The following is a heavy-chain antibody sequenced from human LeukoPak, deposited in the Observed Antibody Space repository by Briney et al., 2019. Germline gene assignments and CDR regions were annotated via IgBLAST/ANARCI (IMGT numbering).Heavy chain of an antibody. CDR2: IRYDGSNK. D-gene: IGHD3-9*01. CDR1: GFTFSSYG. CDR3: AKERAGYYLDY. J-gene: IGHJ4*02. V-gene: IGHV3-30*02. Sequence: PGGSLRLSCAASGFTFSSYGMHWVRQAPGKGLEWVALIRYDGSNKYYADSVKGRFTISRDNSKNTLYLQMNSLRAEDTAVYYCAKERAGYYLDYWGQGTLVTVSS.